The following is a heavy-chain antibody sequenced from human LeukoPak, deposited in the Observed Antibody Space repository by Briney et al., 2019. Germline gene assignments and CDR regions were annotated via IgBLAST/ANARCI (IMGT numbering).Heavy chain of an antibody. J-gene: IGHJ4*02. D-gene: IGHD1-14*01. Sequence: GGPLRLSCAASGFTLSNYVMSWVRQAPGKGLEWVSSVSGSGGTTSYAESAKGRFTISRDNSKNTLYLQMNSLRAEDTAVYYCAGNKDWGQGTLVTVSS. CDR3: AGNKD. CDR1: GFTLSNYV. V-gene: IGHV3-23*01. CDR2: VSGSGGTT.